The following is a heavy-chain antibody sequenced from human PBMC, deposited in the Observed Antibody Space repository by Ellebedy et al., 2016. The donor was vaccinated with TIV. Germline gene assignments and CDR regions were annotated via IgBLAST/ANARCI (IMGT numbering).Heavy chain of an antibody. Sequence: GGSLRLXXAASGFTFSSYSMNWVRQAPGKGLEWVSSISSSSSYIYYADSVKGRFTISRDNAKNSLYLQMNSLRAEDTAVYYCASPDYDFWSGYEEDYYYYYMDVWGKGTTVTVSS. V-gene: IGHV3-21*01. D-gene: IGHD3-3*01. CDR3: ASPDYDFWSGYEEDYYYYYMDV. CDR1: GFTFSSYS. J-gene: IGHJ6*03. CDR2: ISSSSSYI.